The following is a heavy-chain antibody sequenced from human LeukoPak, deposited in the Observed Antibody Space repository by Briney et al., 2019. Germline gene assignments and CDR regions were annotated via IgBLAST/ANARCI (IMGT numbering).Heavy chain of an antibody. J-gene: IGHJ4*02. D-gene: IGHD6-13*01. Sequence: GGSLRLSCTVSGFTFSSYGMSWVRQAPGKGLEWVSVITGSGSAAYYADSVKGRFTISRDNSKSTLYLQMNSLRAEDTAVYYCAKSWYAVYYFDYWGQGTLVTVSS. CDR1: GFTFSSYG. CDR2: ITGSGSAA. CDR3: AKSWYAVYYFDY. V-gene: IGHV3-23*01.